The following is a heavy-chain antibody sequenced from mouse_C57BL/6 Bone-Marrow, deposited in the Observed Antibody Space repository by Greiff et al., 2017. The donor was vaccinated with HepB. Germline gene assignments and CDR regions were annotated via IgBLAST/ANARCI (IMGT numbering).Heavy chain of an antibody. J-gene: IGHJ2*01. V-gene: IGHV1-59*01. CDR1: GYTFTSYW. CDR2: IDPSDSYT. CDR3: ARRGLDPRRRDFDY. D-gene: IGHD2-12*01. Sequence: QVQLKESGAELVRPGTSVKLSCKASGYTFTSYWMHWVKQRPGQGLEWIGVIDPSDSYTNYNQKFKGKATLTVDTSSSTAYMQLSSLTSEDSAVYYSARRGLDPRRRDFDYWGQGTTLTVSS.